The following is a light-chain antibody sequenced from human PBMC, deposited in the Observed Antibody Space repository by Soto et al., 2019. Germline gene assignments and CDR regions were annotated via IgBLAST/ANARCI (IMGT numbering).Light chain of an antibody. CDR1: QTISNW. V-gene: IGKV1-5*01. J-gene: IGKJ1*01. CDR2: ESS. Sequence: DIQMTQSASTLSASVGDRVTITCRASQTISNWLAWYQQKPGKAPKLLIYESSSLESGVPSRFSGSGSGTEFTLTISSLQPDDFATYYCQQYNPYSTFGQGTKVVIK. CDR3: QQYNPYST.